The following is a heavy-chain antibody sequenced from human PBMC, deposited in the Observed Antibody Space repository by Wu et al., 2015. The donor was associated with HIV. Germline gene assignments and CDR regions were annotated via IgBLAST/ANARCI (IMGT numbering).Heavy chain of an antibody. Sequence: QVHLVQFGAEVKKPGASVKVSCKASGYTFTSYSISWLRQAPGQGLEWMGRITPHNGNTEYAQNFQGRVTVTTDTSTTTAYMDLRSLRFDDTATYFCARGPTVTGHDYWGQGTLVTVSS. CDR2: ITPHNGNT. CDR3: ARGPTVTGHDY. CDR1: GYTFTSYS. J-gene: IGHJ4*02. V-gene: IGHV1-18*01. D-gene: IGHD6-19*01.